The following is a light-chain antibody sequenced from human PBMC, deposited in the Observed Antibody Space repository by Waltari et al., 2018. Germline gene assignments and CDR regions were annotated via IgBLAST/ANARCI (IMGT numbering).Light chain of an antibody. J-gene: IGLJ2*01. CDR1: NNDIGSYNH. V-gene: IGLV2-8*01. CDR2: EVN. Sequence: QSALPQPPSASGSPGQSVTISCIGTNNDIGSYNHVSWYQQHPGKAPKFIIFEVNKRPVGVPGRFSGSKSGDTASLTVSGIQAEDEADYYCTSYGGDNNIVRFGGGTKLTVL. CDR3: TSYGGDNNIVR.